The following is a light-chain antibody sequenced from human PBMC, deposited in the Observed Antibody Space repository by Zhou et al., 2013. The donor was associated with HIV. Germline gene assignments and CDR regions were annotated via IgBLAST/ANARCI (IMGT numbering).Light chain of an antibody. V-gene: IGKV1-33*01. CDR1: RDISIF. CDR3: QQYSDLPLT. J-gene: IGKJ4*01. Sequence: DVHMTQSPSSLSASVGDRVSVTCQAGRDISIFLNWYHQKPGKAPKLIIYDKSILETGVPLRFRGGGSGTNFTLTITNLEAEDTGTYYCQQYSDLPLTFGGGTKVEIK. CDR2: DKS.